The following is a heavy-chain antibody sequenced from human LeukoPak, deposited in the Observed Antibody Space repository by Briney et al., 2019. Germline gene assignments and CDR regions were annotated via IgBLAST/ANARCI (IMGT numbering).Heavy chain of an antibody. J-gene: IGHJ3*02. V-gene: IGHV1-2*02. D-gene: IGHD2-15*01. CDR3: ASGVVAPRERVTINSDAFDI. Sequence: ASVKVSCKASGYTFTGYYMHWVRQAPGQGLEWMGWIKPNSGGTSYARKFQGRVTMTRDTSITTAYMELSRLRSDDTAVYYCASGVVAPRERVTINSDAFDIWGQGTMVTVSS. CDR1: GYTFTGYY. CDR2: IKPNSGGT.